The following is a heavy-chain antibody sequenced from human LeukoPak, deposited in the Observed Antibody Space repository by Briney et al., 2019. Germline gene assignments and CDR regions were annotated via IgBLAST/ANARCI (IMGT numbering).Heavy chain of an antibody. J-gene: IGHJ3*01. CDR2: IIPLFGTT. CDR3: AGLVESLANGFDF. Sequence: ASVKVSCKVSGGTFTNYPINWVRQAPGQGLEWMGEIIPLFGTTNLAQKFQGRITISADESTSTAYMELSSLISEDTAMYYCAGLVESLANGFDFWGQGTMVTVS. V-gene: IGHV1-69*13. CDR1: GGTFTNYP. D-gene: IGHD2-8*02.